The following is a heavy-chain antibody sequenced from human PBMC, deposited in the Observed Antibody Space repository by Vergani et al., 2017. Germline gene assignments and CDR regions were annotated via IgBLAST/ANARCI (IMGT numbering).Heavy chain of an antibody. J-gene: IGHJ6*03. CDR2: IYYSGST. CDR1: GGSISSYY. CDR3: ARGSSSFYYYYYYMDV. Sequence: QVQLQESGPGLVKPSETLSLTCTVSGGSISSYYWSWIRQPPGKGLEWIGYIYYSGSTNYNPSLKSRVTISVETSENQFSLNLSSVTAADTAVYYCARGSSSFYYYYYYMDVWGKGTTVTVSS. V-gene: IGHV4-59*01.